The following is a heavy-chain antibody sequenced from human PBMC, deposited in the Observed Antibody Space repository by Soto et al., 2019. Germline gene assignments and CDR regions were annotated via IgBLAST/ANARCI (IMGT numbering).Heavy chain of an antibody. Sequence: SVKVSCKASGFTFTSSTMQWVRQARGQRLEWVGWIVVGSGNTNYAQKFQGRVTITRDMSTSTAYMELSSLRSEDTAVYYCAAGKYDFWSGYDYWGQGTQVSVSA. D-gene: IGHD3-3*01. CDR3: AAGKYDFWSGYDY. J-gene: IGHJ4*02. V-gene: IGHV1-58*02. CDR2: IVVGSGNT. CDR1: GFTFTSST.